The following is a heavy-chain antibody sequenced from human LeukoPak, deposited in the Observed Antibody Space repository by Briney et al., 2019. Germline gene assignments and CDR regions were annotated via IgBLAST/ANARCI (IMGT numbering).Heavy chain of an antibody. Sequence: SETLFLTCTVSGASIRRLHWSWIRQPPGKGLEWIGYIYDSWNTKYNPSLKGRVTISGDTSKNLFSLELTSVTAADTAVYYCATCRDEFADYGFTSWGQECLVTVSS. CDR2: IYDSWNT. CDR3: ATCRDEFADYGFTS. D-gene: IGHD4-17*01. V-gene: IGHV4-59*11. J-gene: IGHJ5*02. CDR1: GASIRRLH.